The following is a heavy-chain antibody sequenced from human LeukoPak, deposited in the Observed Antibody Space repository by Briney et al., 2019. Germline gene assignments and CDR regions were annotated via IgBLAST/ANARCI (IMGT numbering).Heavy chain of an antibody. CDR2: ISYDGSNK. CDR1: GFTFSSYA. D-gene: IGHD4-17*01. Sequence: GGSLRLSCAASGFTFSSYAMHWVRQAPGKGLEWVAVISYDGSNKYYADSVRGRFTISRDNSKNTLYLQMNSLRAEDTAVYYCARDPVTQYYFDYWGQGTLVTVSS. J-gene: IGHJ4*02. CDR3: ARDPVTQYYFDY. V-gene: IGHV3-30-3*01.